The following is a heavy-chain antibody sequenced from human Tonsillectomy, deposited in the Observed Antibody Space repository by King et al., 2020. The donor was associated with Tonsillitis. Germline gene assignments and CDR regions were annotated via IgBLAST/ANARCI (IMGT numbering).Heavy chain of an antibody. V-gene: IGHV3-43*02. J-gene: IGHJ6*03. CDR3: AKDTGYCSMTSCYSAVGGYDMDV. D-gene: IGHD2-2*01. Sequence: VQLVESGGGVVQPGGSLRLSCAASGFTFDDYAMHWVRQVPGKGLEWVSLISGDGGSTYYGDSVKGRFTISRDNSKNSLYLQMNSLRTDDTALYYCAKDTGYCSMTSCYSAVGGYDMDVWGKGTTVTVSS. CDR1: GFTFDDYA. CDR2: ISGDGGST.